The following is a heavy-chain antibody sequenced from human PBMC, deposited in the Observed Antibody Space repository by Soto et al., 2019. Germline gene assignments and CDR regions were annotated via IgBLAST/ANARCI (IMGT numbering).Heavy chain of an antibody. D-gene: IGHD2-21*02. CDR3: VRLAIFGGDEDS. CDR1: GDSVSGGSFY. V-gene: IGHV4-61*01. J-gene: IGHJ5*02. CDR2: IYFSGST. Sequence: QVQLQESGPGLVKPSETLSLTCSVSGDSVSGGSFYWSWIRQPPGKGLEWIGSIYFSGSTNYNPSLKSRVTMSIDTSKNQFTLNLMSVTAADTAMYYCVRLAIFGGDEDSWGQGIPVAVS.